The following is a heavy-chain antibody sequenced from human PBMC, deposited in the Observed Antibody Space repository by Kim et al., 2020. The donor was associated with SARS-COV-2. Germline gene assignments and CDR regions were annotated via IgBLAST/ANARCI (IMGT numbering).Heavy chain of an antibody. Sequence: SETLSLTCTVSNGSISISAYYWGWIRQPPGEGLEWIGSIYYSGTPYYNPSLKSRVTISVDTSENRFSLKLTSVTAADTAVYYCARLYNSGWSQIDYWGQG. D-gene: IGHD6-19*01. CDR1: NGSISISAYY. CDR2: IYYSGTP. J-gene: IGHJ4*02. CDR3: ARLYNSGWSQIDY. V-gene: IGHV4-39*01.